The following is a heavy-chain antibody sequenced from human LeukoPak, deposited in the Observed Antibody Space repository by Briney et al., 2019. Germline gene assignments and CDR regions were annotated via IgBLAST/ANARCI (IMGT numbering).Heavy chain of an antibody. J-gene: IGHJ4*02. D-gene: IGHD2-2*01. CDR2: ISISSSTI. CDR1: GFTFSSYS. CDR3: ARDHNEVPAAITAY. V-gene: IGHV3-48*01. Sequence: GGSLRLSCAASGFTFSSYSMNWVRQAPGRGLEWVSYISISSSTIYYADSVKGRFTISRDNAKNSLYLQMNSLRAEDTAVYYCARDHNEVPAAITAYWGQGTLVTVSS.